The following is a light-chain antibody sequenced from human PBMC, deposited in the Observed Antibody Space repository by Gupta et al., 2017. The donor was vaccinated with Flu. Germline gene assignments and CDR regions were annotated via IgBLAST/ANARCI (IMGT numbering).Light chain of an antibody. V-gene: IGKV2-30*01. J-gene: IGKJ4*01. CDR3: MQGANWPFA. Sequence: VMMHQSPRSLPVTLDQPASISCRSSQCLVYSDGNTYLHWFQQRPGQSPRRFIYQVPYRESGVPDRFSGSGSGTKFTLTISRVQAEDFGIYFCMQGANWPFAFGRGTKVEIK. CDR1: QCLVYSDGNTY. CDR2: QVP.